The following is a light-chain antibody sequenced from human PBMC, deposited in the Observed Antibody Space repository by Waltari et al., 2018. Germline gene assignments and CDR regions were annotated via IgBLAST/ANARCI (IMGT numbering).Light chain of an antibody. J-gene: IGKJ2*01. CDR1: QSISSW. CDR3: QQYNSYWGT. Sequence: DIQMTQSPSTLSASVGDRVTITCRASQSISSWLAWYQQKPGKAPKLLIYKASSLESGVPSRFSGSGSGTEFTLTISSLQPDDFATYYCQQYNSYWGTFGQWTKLEIK. V-gene: IGKV1-5*03. CDR2: KAS.